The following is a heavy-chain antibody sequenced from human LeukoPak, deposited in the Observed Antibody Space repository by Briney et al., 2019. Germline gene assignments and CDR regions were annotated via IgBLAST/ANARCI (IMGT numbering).Heavy chain of an antibody. CDR3: ARAVIVVAAATQRNWFDP. D-gene: IGHD2-15*01. CDR1: GGSFSGYY. Sequence: SETLSLTCAVYGGSFSGYYWNWIRQSPGKGLEWIGEINQSGSTSYNPSLRSRVTISVDTSKNQFSLKLSSVTAADTAIYYCARAVIVVAAATQRNWFDPWGQGTLVTVSS. V-gene: IGHV4-34*01. CDR2: INQSGST. J-gene: IGHJ5*02.